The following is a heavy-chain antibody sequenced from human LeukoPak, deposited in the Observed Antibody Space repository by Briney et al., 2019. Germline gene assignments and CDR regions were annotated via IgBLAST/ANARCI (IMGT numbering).Heavy chain of an antibody. Sequence: SETLSLTCTVSGGSISSYYWSWIRQPPGKGLEWIGYIYYSGSTNYNPSLKSQVTISVDTSKNQSSLKLSSVTAADTAVYYCAVSSWYNWFDPWGQGTLVTVSS. CDR3: AVSSWYNWFDP. CDR1: GGSISSYY. J-gene: IGHJ5*02. CDR2: IYYSGST. V-gene: IGHV4-59*01. D-gene: IGHD6-13*01.